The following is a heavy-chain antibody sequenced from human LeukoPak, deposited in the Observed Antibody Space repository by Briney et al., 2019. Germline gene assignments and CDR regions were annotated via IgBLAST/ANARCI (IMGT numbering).Heavy chain of an antibody. V-gene: IGHV1-69*05. D-gene: IGHD5-24*01. Sequence: EASVKVSCKASGGTFSSYAISWVRQAPGQGLEWMGGIIPIFGTANYAQKFQGRVTITTDESTSTAYMELSSLRSEDTAVYYCARGMRRDGYNYYWFDPWGQGTLVTVSS. CDR1: GGTFSSYA. J-gene: IGHJ5*02. CDR2: IIPIFGTA. CDR3: ARGMRRDGYNYYWFDP.